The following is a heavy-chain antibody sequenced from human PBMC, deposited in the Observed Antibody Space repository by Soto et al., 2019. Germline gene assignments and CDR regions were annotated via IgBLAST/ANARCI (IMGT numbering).Heavy chain of an antibody. CDR3: ARDVTMVRVTHGWVDL. J-gene: IGHJ5*02. Sequence: QAQLVESGGGVVQPGRSLRVSCAASGFTFSSYAMHWVHQAPGKELEWGAVISYDGSITYYADSVKGRFSISRDNSNNTLYLQMNSLRTEDTTVIYCARDVTMVRVTHGWVDLWGQGTLVTVSS. D-gene: IGHD3-10*01. CDR2: ISYDGSIT. CDR1: GFTFSSYA. V-gene: IGHV3-30*04.